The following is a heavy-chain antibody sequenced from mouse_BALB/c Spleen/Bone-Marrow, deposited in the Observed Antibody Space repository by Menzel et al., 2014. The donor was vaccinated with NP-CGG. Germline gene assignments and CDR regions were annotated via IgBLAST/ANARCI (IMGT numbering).Heavy chain of an antibody. CDR2: IXXPDSCT. Sequence: QXHVKQSGAELVRPGASVKVSCKASGYTFTSXXXNWVXQRPXXGXXWXXXIXXPDSCTNYNQNFKDKAILTVDKSSSTAYKQLSXXTSEDSAVYYCTRQYGNYCAMDYWGQGTSVTVSS. CDR1: GYTFTSXX. J-gene: IGHJ4*01. V-gene: IGHV1-74*01. CDR3: TRQYGNYCAMDY. D-gene: IGHD2-10*02.